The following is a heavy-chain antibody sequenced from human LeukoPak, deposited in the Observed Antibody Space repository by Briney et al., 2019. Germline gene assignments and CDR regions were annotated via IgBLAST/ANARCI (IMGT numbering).Heavy chain of an antibody. J-gene: IGHJ4*02. CDR2: ISYDGGTK. CDR1: GFTFSSYA. Sequence: GGSLRLSCAASGFTFSSYAMHWVRQAPGKGLEWVAVISYDGGTKYYADSVKDRFTISRDNSKNTLYLQMNSLRAEDTAVYYCAREAGYCSSSSCYPIYSDYWGQGTLVTVSS. V-gene: IGHV3-30-3*01. CDR3: AREAGYCSSSSCYPIYSDY. D-gene: IGHD2-2*01.